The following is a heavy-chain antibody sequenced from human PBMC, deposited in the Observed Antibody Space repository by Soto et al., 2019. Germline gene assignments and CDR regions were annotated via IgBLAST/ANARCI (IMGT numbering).Heavy chain of an antibody. J-gene: IGHJ4*02. CDR2: VYYSGST. Sequence: QVQLQESGPGLVKPSETLSLTCTVSGGSISDYYWSWFRQAPGKGLDWIGYVYYSGSTNYNPSLQSRVTMSVDTSKNQFSLKLSSVTAADTAVYCCARQAIDWGQGTLVTVSS. CDR3: ARQAID. V-gene: IGHV4-59*08. CDR1: GGSISDYY.